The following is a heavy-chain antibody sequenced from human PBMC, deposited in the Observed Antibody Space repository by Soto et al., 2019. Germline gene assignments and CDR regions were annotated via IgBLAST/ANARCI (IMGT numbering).Heavy chain of an antibody. D-gene: IGHD3-10*01. CDR1: GGTFNSYG. CDR3: ASVRVIRGVIPSHFGL. Sequence: QDHLAQSGAEVKKPGSSETVSCKASGGTFNSYGISWVRQAPGQGLDWMGVIIPLYGTVNYAQKFQGRVSITADKSTSTAYMDLSSLRSDDTAVYYCASVRVIRGVIPSHFGLWCQGTLVTVSS. J-gene: IGHJ4*02. V-gene: IGHV1-69*06. CDR2: IIPLYGTV.